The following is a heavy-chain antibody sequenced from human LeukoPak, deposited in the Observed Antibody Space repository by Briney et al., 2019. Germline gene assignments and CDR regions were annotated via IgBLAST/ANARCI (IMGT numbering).Heavy chain of an antibody. D-gene: IGHD5-18*01. CDR2: MSGSGGST. Sequence: GGSLRLSCVASGLTFSSYGMSWVRQAPGKGLEWVSSMSGSGGSTYYADSVKGRFTISRDNSKNTLYLQMNSLRAEDTAVYYCAKDRVEGIQLWSNWFDPWGQGTLVTVSS. CDR1: GLTFSSYG. CDR3: AKDRVEGIQLWSNWFDP. V-gene: IGHV3-23*01. J-gene: IGHJ5*02.